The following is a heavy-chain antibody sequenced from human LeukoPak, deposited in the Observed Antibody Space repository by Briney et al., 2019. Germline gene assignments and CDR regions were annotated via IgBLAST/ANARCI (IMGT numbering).Heavy chain of an antibody. CDR2: IYTSGST. CDR1: GGSISSYY. CDR3: ARETVLLRLEWFDP. D-gene: IGHD2/OR15-2a*01. V-gene: IGHV4-4*07. J-gene: IGHJ5*02. Sequence: SETLSLTCTVSGGSISSYYWSWIRQPAGKGLEWIGRIYTSGSTNYNPSLKSRVTMSVDTSKNQFSLKLSSVTAADTAVYYCARETVLLRLEWFDPWGQGTLVTVSS.